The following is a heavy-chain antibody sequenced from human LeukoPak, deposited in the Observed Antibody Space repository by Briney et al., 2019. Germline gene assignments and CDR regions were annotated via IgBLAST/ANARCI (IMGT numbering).Heavy chain of an antibody. V-gene: IGHV3-23*01. D-gene: IGHD3-16*01. J-gene: IGHJ3*02. CDR3: AKDLGGVNTAFDI. CDR2: ISGSGDST. Sequence: GGSLRLSCAASRFTISNYAMSWVRQAPGKGLEWVSAISGSGDSTYYADSVKGLFTISRDNSKNTLYLQMNSLRAEDTAVYYCAKDLGGVNTAFDIWGQGTMVTVSS. CDR1: RFTISNYA.